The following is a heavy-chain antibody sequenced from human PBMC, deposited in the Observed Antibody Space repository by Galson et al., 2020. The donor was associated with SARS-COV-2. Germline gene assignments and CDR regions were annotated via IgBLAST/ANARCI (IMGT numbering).Heavy chain of an antibody. V-gene: IGHV3-30*09. Sequence: QLGESLKISCAASGFPFSSNAMHWVRQAPGKGLEWVTVISDDGAKKYYAASVKGRFAISRDNLENTLYLQMNSLRTDDTAIYYCATERYDNSRGLESWGQGTLVTVSS. D-gene: IGHD3-3*01. J-gene: IGHJ4*02. CDR2: ISDDGAKK. CDR3: ATERYDNSRGLES. CDR1: GFPFSSNA.